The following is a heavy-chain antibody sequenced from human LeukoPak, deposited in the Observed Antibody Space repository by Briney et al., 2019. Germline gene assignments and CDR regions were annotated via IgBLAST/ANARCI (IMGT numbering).Heavy chain of an antibody. CDR1: GGSFSGYY. V-gene: IGHV4-34*01. CDR2: INHSGST. D-gene: IGHD3-22*01. J-gene: IGHJ2*01. CDR3: ARGFPYYYDSSGYYYAGFEL. Sequence: SETLSLTCAVYGGSFSGYYWSWIRQPPGKGLEWIGEINHSGSTNYNPSLKSRVTISVDTSKNQFSLKLSSVTAADTAVYYCARGFPYYYDSSGYYYAGFELWGRGTLVTVSS.